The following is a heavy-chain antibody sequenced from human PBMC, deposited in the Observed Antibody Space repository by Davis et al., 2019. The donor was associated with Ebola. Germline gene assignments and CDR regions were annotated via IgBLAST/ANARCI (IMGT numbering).Heavy chain of an antibody. CDR2: IGGSGTDT. CDR1: GFTLSYYA. CDR3: AKDLRGYYGQADH. J-gene: IGHJ4*02. D-gene: IGHD3-3*01. V-gene: IGHV3-23*01. Sequence: GESLKISCAGSGFTLSYYAMSWVRQAPGKGLEWVSSIGGSGTDTYYADSVKGRFTISRDNSKNTLYVQMNSLGAEDTAVYYCAKDLRGYYGQADHWGQGTLVTVSS.